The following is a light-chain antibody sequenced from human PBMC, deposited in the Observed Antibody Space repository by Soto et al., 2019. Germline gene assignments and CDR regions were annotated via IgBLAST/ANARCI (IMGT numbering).Light chain of an antibody. V-gene: IGLV3-21*02. CDR3: QVWTSSGDLL. J-gene: IGLJ2*01. Sequence: SYVLTQPPSVSVAPGQTAKITCRGSDIGRRSVHWYQQKAGQAPVLVAYDDFDRPSRIPDRISGSKSGNTATLTINRVEAGDEADYYCQVWTSSGDLLFGGGTKVTVL. CDR1: DIGRRS. CDR2: DDF.